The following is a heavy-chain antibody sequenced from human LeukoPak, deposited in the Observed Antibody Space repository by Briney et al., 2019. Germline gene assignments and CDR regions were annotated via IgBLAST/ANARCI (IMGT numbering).Heavy chain of an antibody. V-gene: IGHV3-9*01. CDR2: ISWNSGSI. CDR3: AKDRHSSLYYYYMDV. Sequence: GGSLRLSCAASGFTFSSYEMNWVRQAPGKGLEWVSGISWNSGSIGYADSVKGRFTISRDNAKNSLYLQMNSLRAEDTALYYCAKDRHSSLYYYYMDVWGKGTTVTISS. J-gene: IGHJ6*03. CDR1: GFTFSSYE. D-gene: IGHD6-19*01.